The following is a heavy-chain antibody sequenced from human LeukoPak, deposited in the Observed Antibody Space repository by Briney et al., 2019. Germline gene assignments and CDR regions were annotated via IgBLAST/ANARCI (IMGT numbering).Heavy chain of an antibody. J-gene: IGHJ4*02. D-gene: IGHD2-15*01. CDR3: ARSPLLGTVVTDY. CDR2: MNPNSGNT. CDR1: GYTFTSYD. V-gene: IGHV1-8*01. Sequence: GASVKVSCKASGYTFTSYDINWVRQATGQGPEWMGWMNPNSGNTGYAQKFQGRVTMTRNTSISTAYMELSSLRSEDTAVYYCARSPLLGTVVTDYWGQGTLVTVSS.